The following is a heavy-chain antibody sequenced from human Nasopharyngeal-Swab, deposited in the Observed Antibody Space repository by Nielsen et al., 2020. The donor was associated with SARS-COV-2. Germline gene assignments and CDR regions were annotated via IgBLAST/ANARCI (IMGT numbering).Heavy chain of an antibody. Sequence: ASVKVSCKASGYTFTSYAMHWVRQAPGQRLEWIGWINAGNGNTKYSQKFQGRVTITRDTSASTAYMELSSLRSEDTAVYYCASFYLSHAPEIAAAGDYWGQGTLVTVSS. CDR2: INAGNGNT. D-gene: IGHD6-13*01. CDR3: ASFYLSHAPEIAAAGDY. CDR1: GYTFTSYA. V-gene: IGHV1-3*01. J-gene: IGHJ4*02.